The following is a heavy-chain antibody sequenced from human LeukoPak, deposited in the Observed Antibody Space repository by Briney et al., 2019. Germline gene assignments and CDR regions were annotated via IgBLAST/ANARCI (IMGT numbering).Heavy chain of an antibody. V-gene: IGHV5-51*01. CDR2: IYPGDSDT. Sequence: GESLKISCKGSGYSFTSYWIGWVRQMPGIGLEWMGIIYPGDSDTRYSPSFQGQVTISADKSISTAYLQWSSLKASDSAIYYCARQAVPVAKYFQYWGQGTLVTVSS. CDR1: GYSFTSYW. CDR3: ARQAVPVAKYFQY. J-gene: IGHJ1*01. D-gene: IGHD2-2*01.